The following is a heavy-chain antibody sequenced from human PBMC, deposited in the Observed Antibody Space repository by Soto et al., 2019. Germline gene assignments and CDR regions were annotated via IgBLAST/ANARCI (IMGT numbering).Heavy chain of an antibody. CDR3: ASQTEVDYGDYDQFPIPIDFDY. J-gene: IGHJ4*02. V-gene: IGHV4-39*01. CDR2: IYYSGST. Sequence: QLQLQESGPGLVKPSETLSLTCTVSGGSISSSSYYWGWIRQPPGKGLEWIGSIYYSGSTYYNPSLKSRVTISVDTSKNQFSLKLSSVTAADTAVYYCASQTEVDYGDYDQFPIPIDFDYWGQGTLVTVSS. D-gene: IGHD4-17*01. CDR1: GGSISSSSYY.